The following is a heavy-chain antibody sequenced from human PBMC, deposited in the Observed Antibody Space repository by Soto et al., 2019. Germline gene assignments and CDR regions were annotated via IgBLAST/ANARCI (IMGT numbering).Heavy chain of an antibody. D-gene: IGHD2-8*02. CDR3: VQDRSDAWSFDY. CDR1: GFTFSSCA. Sequence: QVHLVESGGGVVQPGRSLRLSCVASGFTFSSCAMHWVRQVPGKGLEWLAVVTHDGTLYPYADSVKGRFSISRDNSRKTLYLQMNGLRPEDTAVYYCVQDRSDAWSFDYWGQGTLVTVSS. CDR2: VTHDGTLY. V-gene: IGHV3-30*18. J-gene: IGHJ4*02.